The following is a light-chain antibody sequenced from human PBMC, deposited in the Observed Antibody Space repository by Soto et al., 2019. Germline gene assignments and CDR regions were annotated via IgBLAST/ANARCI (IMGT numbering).Light chain of an antibody. CDR2: EVI. J-gene: IGLJ3*02. Sequence: QSALTQPASVSGSPGQSITICCTGTSSDIGGFSYVSWYQQHPDKAPKLIIYEVINRPSGVSNRFSGSKSGDTASLTISGLQPEDAADYSCISYSRTSTPLVFGGGTKVTVL. CDR1: SSDIGGFSY. V-gene: IGLV2-14*01. CDR3: ISYSRTSTPLV.